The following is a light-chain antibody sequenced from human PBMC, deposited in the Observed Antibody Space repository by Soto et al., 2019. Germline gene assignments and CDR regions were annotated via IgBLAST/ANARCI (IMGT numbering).Light chain of an antibody. CDR1: QSVRSSL. Sequence: ETVLTQSPGTLSLSPGERATLSCRASQSVRSSLLAWYQHKPGQTPRLLIYGASSRATGIPDRFSGSWSRTAFPLTISRLEPENFAVYYSQQYGSPWTFGQGTKVEIK. J-gene: IGKJ1*01. CDR3: QQYGSPWT. V-gene: IGKV3-20*01. CDR2: GAS.